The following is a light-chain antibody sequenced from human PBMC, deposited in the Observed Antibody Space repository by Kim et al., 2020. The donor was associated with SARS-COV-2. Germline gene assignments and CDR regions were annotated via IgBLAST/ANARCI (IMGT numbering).Light chain of an antibody. CDR1: QSVGSN. V-gene: IGKV3-15*01. Sequence: EIMLTQSPATLSVSPGERVTLSCRASQSVGSNLAWYQQKPGQAPRLLIFEASTRAAGIPARFSGSGSGRDFTLTISSLQPEDFAVYYCQHFNKWPQFTFGPGTKVDIK. CDR3: QHFNKWPQFT. J-gene: IGKJ3*01. CDR2: EAS.